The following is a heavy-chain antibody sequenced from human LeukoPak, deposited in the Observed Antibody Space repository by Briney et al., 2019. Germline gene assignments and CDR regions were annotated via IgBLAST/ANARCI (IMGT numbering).Heavy chain of an antibody. CDR1: GFTFSSYA. J-gene: IGHJ3*02. D-gene: IGHD3-3*01. Sequence: GGSLRLSCAASGFTFSSYAMSWVRQAPGKGLEWVSAISGSGGSTYYADSVKGRFTISRDNSKNTLYLQMNSLRAEDTAVYYCAKGVTIFGVVINDAFDIWGQGTMVTVSS. CDR3: AKGVTIFGVVINDAFDI. V-gene: IGHV3-23*01. CDR2: ISGSGGST.